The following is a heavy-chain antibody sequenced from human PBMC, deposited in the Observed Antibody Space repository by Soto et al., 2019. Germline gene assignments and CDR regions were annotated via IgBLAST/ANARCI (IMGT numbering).Heavy chain of an antibody. CDR3: ARDSSPSYSSRWYDAFDI. CDR2: IKQDESKR. V-gene: IGHV3-7*05. Sequence: EVQLVESGGGLVQPGGSLRLSCAASGFTFSSNWMTWVRQAPGKGLEWVANIKQDESKRYYVDSVKGRFTISRDNAKNSLFLQMNSLRAEDTAVYYCARDSSPSYSSRWYDAFDIWGQGTMVTVSS. J-gene: IGHJ3*02. CDR1: GFTFSSNW. D-gene: IGHD6-13*01.